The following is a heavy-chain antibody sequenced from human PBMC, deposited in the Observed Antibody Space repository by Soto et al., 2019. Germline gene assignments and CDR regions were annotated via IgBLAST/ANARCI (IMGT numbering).Heavy chain of an antibody. CDR2: ISYDGST. V-gene: IGHV4-39*02. J-gene: IGHJ4*02. Sequence: SETLSLTGTVSGGSINNNNYYWASIREPPGKGPAWIPSISYDGSTYYTPSLKSRVSISVATSKNPSSLKLSPPPAPDTAVYYCAKFVVAATRHPDFASWGQGALVTVSS. D-gene: IGHD2-15*01. CDR1: GGSINNNNYY. CDR3: AKFVVAATRHPDFAS.